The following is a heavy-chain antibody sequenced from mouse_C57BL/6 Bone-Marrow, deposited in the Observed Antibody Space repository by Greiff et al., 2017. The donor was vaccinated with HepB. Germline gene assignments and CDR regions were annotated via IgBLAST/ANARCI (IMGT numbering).Heavy chain of an antibody. D-gene: IGHD1-1*01. J-gene: IGHJ2*01. CDR2: IYPGDGDT. CDR3: ATGSTVVATNYFDY. CDR1: GYAFSSSW. V-gene: IGHV1-82*01. Sequence: VQLQQSGPELVKPGASVKISCKASGYAFSSSWMNWVKQRPGKGLEWIGRIYPGDGDTNYNGKFKGKATLTADKSSSTAYMQLSSLTSEDSAVYFCATGSTVVATNYFDYWGQGTTLTVSS.